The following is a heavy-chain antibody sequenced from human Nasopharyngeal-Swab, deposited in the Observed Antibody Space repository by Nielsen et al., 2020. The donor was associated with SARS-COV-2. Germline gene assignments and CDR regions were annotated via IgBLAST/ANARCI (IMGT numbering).Heavy chain of an antibody. CDR2: IWYDGSNK. Sequence: GESLKISCAASGFTFSSYGMHWVRQAPGKGLEWVAVIWYDGSNKYYADSVKGRFTISRDNSKNTLYLQMNSLRAEDTAVYYCARDRNEQWLVLDYWGQGTLVTVSS. D-gene: IGHD6-19*01. V-gene: IGHV3-33*01. CDR3: ARDRNEQWLVLDY. CDR1: GFTFSSYG. J-gene: IGHJ4*02.